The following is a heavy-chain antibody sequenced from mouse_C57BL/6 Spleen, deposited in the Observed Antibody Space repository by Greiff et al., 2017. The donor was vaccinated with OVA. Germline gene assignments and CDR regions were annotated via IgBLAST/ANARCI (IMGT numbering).Heavy chain of an antibody. V-gene: IGHV1-55*01. CDR2: IYPGSGST. D-gene: IGHD1-1*01. Sequence: QVQLQQPGAELVKPGASVKMSCKASGYTFTSYWITWVKQRPGQGLEWIGDIYPGSGSTNYNEKFKSKATLTVDTSSSTAYMQLSSLTSEDSAVYYCARDMRYYDGSSDVGPAWFAYWGQGTLVTVSA. CDR1: GYTFTSYW. J-gene: IGHJ3*01. CDR3: ARDMRYYDGSSDVGPAWFAY.